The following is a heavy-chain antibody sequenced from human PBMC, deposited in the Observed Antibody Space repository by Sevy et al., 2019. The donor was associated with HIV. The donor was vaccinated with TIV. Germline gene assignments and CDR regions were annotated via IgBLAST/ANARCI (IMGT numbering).Heavy chain of an antibody. J-gene: IGHJ4*02. CDR2: MRPNSGEV. CDR1: RSTFVSND. Sequence: ASLKFSCKASRSTFVSNDINWLRQAPGQGLEWVGWMRPNSGEVGYAQKFQGRVTMTRNISITTAYMELGRLRFDDMAVYYCAQGYYFTYWGQGTVVTVSS. D-gene: IGHD3-22*01. V-gene: IGHV1-8*01. CDR3: AQGYYFTY.